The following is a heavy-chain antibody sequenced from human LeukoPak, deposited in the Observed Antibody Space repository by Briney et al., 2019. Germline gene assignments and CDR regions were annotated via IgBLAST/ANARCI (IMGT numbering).Heavy chain of an antibody. CDR1: GYTFRNYG. CDR3: ARDPDLGSGYFDY. V-gene: IGHV1-18*01. D-gene: IGHD6-19*01. J-gene: IGHJ4*02. Sequence: SVKVSCKTAGYTFRNYGINWVRQAPGQGLEWMGWISSSNGNTNYAQKLQGRVTMITDTSTSTAYMELTSLRFDDTAIYYCARDPDLGSGYFDYWGLGTLVTVSS. CDR2: ISSSNGNT.